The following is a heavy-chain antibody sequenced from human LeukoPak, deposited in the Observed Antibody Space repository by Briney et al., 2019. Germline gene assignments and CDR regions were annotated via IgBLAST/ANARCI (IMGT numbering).Heavy chain of an antibody. J-gene: IGHJ6*02. CDR3: ARDSYYGSGSYYSPTFMDV. Sequence: PSETLSLTCTVSGGSISSSSYYWGWIRQPPGKGLEWIGSIYYSGSTYYNPSLKSRVTISVDTSKNQFSLKLSSVTAADTAVYYCARDSYYGSGSYYSPTFMDVWGQGTTVTVSS. D-gene: IGHD3-10*01. CDR2: IYYSGST. CDR1: GGSISSSSYY. V-gene: IGHV4-39*07.